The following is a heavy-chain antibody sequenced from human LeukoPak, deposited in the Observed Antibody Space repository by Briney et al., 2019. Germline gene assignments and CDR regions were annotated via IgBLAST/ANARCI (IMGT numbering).Heavy chain of an antibody. Sequence: PGGSLRLSCAASGFTFSSYSMNWVRQAPGRGLEWVSSISSSSSYIYYADSVKGRFTISRDNANNSLYLQMNSLRAEDTAVYYCARGHSSGWPYFDYWGQGTLVTVSS. CDR2: ISSSSSYI. V-gene: IGHV3-21*04. D-gene: IGHD6-19*01. J-gene: IGHJ4*02. CDR1: GFTFSSYS. CDR3: ARGHSSGWPYFDY.